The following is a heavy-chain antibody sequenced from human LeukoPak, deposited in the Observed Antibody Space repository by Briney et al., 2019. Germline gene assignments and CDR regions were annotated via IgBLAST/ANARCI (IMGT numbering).Heavy chain of an antibody. D-gene: IGHD3-16*01. J-gene: IGHJ5*02. CDR3: ARKEGANWFDP. Sequence: SETLSLTCTVSGGSISSSSYYWGWIRQPPGKGLEWIGSIYYSGSTYYNPSLKSRVTISADTSKNQFSLKLSSVTAADTAVYYCARKEGANWFDPWGQGTLVTVSS. CDR1: GGSISSSSYY. CDR2: IYYSGST. V-gene: IGHV4-39*07.